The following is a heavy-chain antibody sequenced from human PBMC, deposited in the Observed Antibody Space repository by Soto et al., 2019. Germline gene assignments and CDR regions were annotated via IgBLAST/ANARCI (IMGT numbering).Heavy chain of an antibody. J-gene: IGHJ5*02. Sequence: SETLSLTCAVSGGSISSGGYSWSWIRQPPGKGLEWIGYIYHSGSTYYNPSLKSRVTISVDRSKNQFSLKLSSVTAADTAVYYCARGSIAAAGPPTNWFDPWGQGTLVTVSS. CDR2: IYHSGST. CDR3: ARGSIAAAGPPTNWFDP. V-gene: IGHV4-30-2*01. D-gene: IGHD6-13*01. CDR1: GGSISSGGYS.